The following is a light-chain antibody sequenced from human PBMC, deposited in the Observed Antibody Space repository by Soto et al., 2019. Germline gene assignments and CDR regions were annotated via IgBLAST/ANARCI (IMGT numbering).Light chain of an antibody. J-gene: IGLJ1*01. CDR2: EVN. CDR1: SSDIGAYDY. V-gene: IGLV2-14*01. Sequence: QSVRAQPASLSGSPGQSITISCTGTSSDIGAYDYVSWFQQHPGTAPRLMISEVNNRPSGVSNRFSGSKSGNTAYLTISGLQVEDEAAYFCFSFTTTSTHVFGTGTKVTVL. CDR3: FSFTTTSTHV.